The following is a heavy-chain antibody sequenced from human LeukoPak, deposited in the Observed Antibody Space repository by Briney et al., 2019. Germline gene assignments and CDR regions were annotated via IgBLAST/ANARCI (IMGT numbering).Heavy chain of an antibody. Sequence: PSETLSLTCAVYGGSFSGYYWSWIRQPPGKGLEWIGEINHSGSTNYNPSLKSRVTISVDTSKNQFSLKLSSVTAADTAVYYCARERIYCSGGSCYSWYFNHWGQGTLVTVSS. CDR2: INHSGST. CDR1: GGSFSGYY. V-gene: IGHV4-34*01. J-gene: IGHJ4*02. D-gene: IGHD2-15*01. CDR3: ARERIYCSGGSCYSWYFNH.